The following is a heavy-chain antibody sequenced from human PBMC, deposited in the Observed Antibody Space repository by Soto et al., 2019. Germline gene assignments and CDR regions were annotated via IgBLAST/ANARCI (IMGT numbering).Heavy chain of an antibody. D-gene: IGHD3-22*01. CDR1: GGSVSSGSYY. V-gene: IGHV4-61*01. CDR3: ARDSVTMIPYAFDI. J-gene: IGHJ3*02. CDR2: IYYSGST. Sequence: SETLSLTCTVSGGSVSSGSYYWSWIRQPPGKGLEWIGYIYYSGSTNYNPSLKSRVTISVDTSKNQFSLKLSSVTAADTAVYYCARDSVTMIPYAFDIWGQGTMVTV.